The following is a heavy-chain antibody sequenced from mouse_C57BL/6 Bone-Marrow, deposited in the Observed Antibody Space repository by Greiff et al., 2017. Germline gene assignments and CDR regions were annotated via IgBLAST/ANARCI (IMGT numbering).Heavy chain of an antibody. CDR2: ISDGGCFT. CDR1: GFTFSSYA. V-gene: IGHV5-4*01. CDR3: ARDDY. J-gene: IGHJ2*01. Sequence: VTLVESGGGLVKPGGSLKLSCAASGFTFSSYAMSWVRQTPETRLEWVATISDGGCFTYFPANVKGRFTISRENAKNNLYLQMSHLKSEDTAMYYYARDDYWGQGTTLTVSS.